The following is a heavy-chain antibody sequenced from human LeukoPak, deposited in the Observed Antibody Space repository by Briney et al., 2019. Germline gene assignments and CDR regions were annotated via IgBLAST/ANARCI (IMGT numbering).Heavy chain of an antibody. V-gene: IGHV3-23*01. CDR1: GFTFSSYA. CDR2: ISGSGGST. CDR3: AKDQDYYDSSGLFGY. Sequence: GGSLRLSCAACGFTFSSYAMSWVRQAPGEGLEWVSAISGSGGSTYYADSVKGRFTISRDNSKNTLYLQMNSLRAEDTAVYYCAKDQDYYDSSGLFGYWGQGTLVTVSS. D-gene: IGHD3-22*01. J-gene: IGHJ4*02.